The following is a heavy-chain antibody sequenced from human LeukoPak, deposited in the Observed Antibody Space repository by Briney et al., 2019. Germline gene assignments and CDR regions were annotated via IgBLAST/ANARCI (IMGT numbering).Heavy chain of an antibody. D-gene: IGHD1-1*01. J-gene: IGHJ4*02. V-gene: IGHV3-7*03. CDR3: AGGTGLIIKD. CDR2: IKQDGSEK. CDR1: GFTFSLYW. Sequence: GGSLRLSCAASGFTFSLYWMNWVRRAPGKGLEWVANIKQDGSEKNYVDSVKGRFTISRGNAKNSLYLQMNNLRVEDTAMYYCAGGTGLIIKDWGQGTLVTVSS.